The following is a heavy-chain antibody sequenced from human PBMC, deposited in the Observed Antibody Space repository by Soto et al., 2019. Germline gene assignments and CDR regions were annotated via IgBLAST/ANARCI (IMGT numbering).Heavy chain of an antibody. CDR2: ISGSGGST. CDR1: GFTCSSYA. J-gene: IGHJ6*02. V-gene: IGHV3-23*01. D-gene: IGHD3-3*01. Sequence: GGSLRLSCAASGFTCSSYARCWVRQAPGKGLEWVSAISGSGGSTYYADSVKGRFTISRDNSKNTLYLQMNSLRAEDTAVYYCAKDFPLRYYDFWSGYYPAYYYYGMDVWGQGTTVTVSS. CDR3: AKDFPLRYYDFWSGYYPAYYYYGMDV.